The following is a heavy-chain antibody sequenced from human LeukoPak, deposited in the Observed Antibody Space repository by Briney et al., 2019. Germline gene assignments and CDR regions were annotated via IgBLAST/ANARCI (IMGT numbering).Heavy chain of an antibody. CDR3: TTEPISAPGSIDY. CDR1: GFTFTNAY. CDR2: IKSKTDGGTT. V-gene: IGHV3-15*01. J-gene: IGHJ4*02. Sequence: KPGGSLRLSCAASGFTFTNAYMSWVRQAPGKGLEWIGRIKSKTDGGTTDYAAPVKGRFTISRDDSKNTLFLQMDSLKTEDTAVYYCTTEPISAPGSIDYWGRGTLVTVSS. D-gene: IGHD6-13*01.